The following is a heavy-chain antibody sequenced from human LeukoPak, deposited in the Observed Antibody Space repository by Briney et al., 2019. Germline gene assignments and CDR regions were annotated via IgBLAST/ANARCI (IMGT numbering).Heavy chain of an antibody. CDR1: GGSISSSRYY. CDR2: ISYSGST. J-gene: IGHJ3*02. V-gene: IGHV4-39*01. CDR3: AGHSDGGNYTDPFDI. D-gene: IGHD4/OR15-4a*01. Sequence: KASETLSLTCTVSGGSISSSRYYWAWIRQPPGKGLDWIGSISYSGSTYYNSSLKSRLTISVDTSKNQFSLRLSSVTAADTAVYYCAGHSDGGNYTDPFDIWGQGTMATVSS.